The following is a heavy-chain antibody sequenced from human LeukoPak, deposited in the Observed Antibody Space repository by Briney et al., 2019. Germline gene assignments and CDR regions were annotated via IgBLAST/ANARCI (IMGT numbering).Heavy chain of an antibody. D-gene: IGHD1-26*01. CDR3: ARGAKWAYYFDY. CDR1: AFTFNTYW. J-gene: IGHJ4*02. V-gene: IGHV3-74*01. Sequence: GGSLRLSCAASAFTFNTYWMHWVRQVPGRGLEWVSRINGDESSTNYADSVKGRFTISRDNAKDTLNLHMNSLTAEDTAVYYCARGAKWAYYFDYWGQGTLVTVSS. CDR2: INGDESST.